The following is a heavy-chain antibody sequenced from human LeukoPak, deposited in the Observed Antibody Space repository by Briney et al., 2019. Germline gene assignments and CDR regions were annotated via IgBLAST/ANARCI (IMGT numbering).Heavy chain of an antibody. V-gene: IGHV3-23*01. Sequence: GGSLRLSCAASGFTFSSYAMSWVRQAPGTGLEWFSAISGSGSSTYYADSVKGRFTISRDNSKNTLYLQMNSLRAEDTAVYYCAKDAVVTAITFDYWGQGTLVTVSS. CDR3: AKDAVVTAITFDY. CDR2: ISGSGSST. CDR1: GFTFSSYA. J-gene: IGHJ4*02. D-gene: IGHD2-21*02.